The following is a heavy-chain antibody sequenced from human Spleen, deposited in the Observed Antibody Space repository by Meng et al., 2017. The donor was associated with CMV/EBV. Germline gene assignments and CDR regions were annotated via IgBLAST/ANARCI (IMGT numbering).Heavy chain of an antibody. V-gene: IGHV4-39*07. D-gene: IGHD3-3*01. CDR3: ARDRNNYYDFWSGYASRPYNWFDP. CDR1: Y. Sequence: YWGWICQPPGKGLEWIGSIYYSGNTYDNPSLKSRVTMSVDTSRNQFSLELTSVTAADTAVYYCARDRNNYYDFWSGYASRPYNWFDPWGQGTLVTVSS. CDR2: IYYSGNT. J-gene: IGHJ5*02.